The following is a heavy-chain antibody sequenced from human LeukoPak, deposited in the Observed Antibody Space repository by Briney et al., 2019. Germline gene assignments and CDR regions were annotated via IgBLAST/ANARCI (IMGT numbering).Heavy chain of an antibody. D-gene: IGHD6-19*01. V-gene: IGHV4-4*09. Sequence: SETLSLTCTVSGGSISSYYWSWIRNPPAPGQELIGYIYTSGRTNYNPSLKSRVTISVDTTKNQFSLKLSSVTAADTAVYYCARLHSSGCLDYWGQGTLVTVSS. CDR1: GGSISSYY. CDR2: IYTSGRT. J-gene: IGHJ4*02. CDR3: ARLHSSGCLDY.